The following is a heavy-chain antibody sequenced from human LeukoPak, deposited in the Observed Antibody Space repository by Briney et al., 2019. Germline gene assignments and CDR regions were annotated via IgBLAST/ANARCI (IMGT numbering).Heavy chain of an antibody. CDR3: ARVAGDYGDYGGYFDY. Sequence: GGSLRLSCAASGFTFSSYSMNWVRQAPGKGLEWVSSISSSSSYIYYADSVKGRFTISRDNAKNSLYLQMNSLRAEDTAVYYCARVAGDYGDYGGYFDYWGQGTLVTVS. CDR1: GFTFSSYS. J-gene: IGHJ4*02. D-gene: IGHD4-17*01. CDR2: ISSSSSYI. V-gene: IGHV3-21*01.